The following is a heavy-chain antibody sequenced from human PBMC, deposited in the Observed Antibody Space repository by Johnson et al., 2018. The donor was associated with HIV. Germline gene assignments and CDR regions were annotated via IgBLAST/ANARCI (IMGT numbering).Heavy chain of an antibody. V-gene: IGHV3-13*01. J-gene: IGHJ3*02. CDR3: ERDGYCTGGADQCAFDI. Sequence: EVQLVESGGGLVQRGGSLRFSCAASGFTFSSYDMHWVRQATGKGLEWVSGIGTAGDTYYPGSVKGRFTISRENAKNSLHLQMNSLRAGDTAVYYCERDGYCTGGADQCAFDIWGQGTMVTVSS. CDR2: IGTAGDT. D-gene: IGHD2-8*02. CDR1: GFTFSSYD.